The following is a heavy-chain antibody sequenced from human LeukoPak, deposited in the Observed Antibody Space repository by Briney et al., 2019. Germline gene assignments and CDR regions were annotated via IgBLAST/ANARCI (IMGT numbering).Heavy chain of an antibody. J-gene: IGHJ4*02. Sequence: PGGSLRLSCSASGFSFSSSAMHWVRQAPGKGLEYVSAISDDGASTYYTDSLKGRFTISRDNSKNTLYLQMSSLRPEDTAVYYRVRCGGNNCRPGGDYWGQGTLVTVSS. V-gene: IGHV3-64D*09. CDR2: ISDDGAST. CDR1: GFSFSSSA. CDR3: VRCGGNNCRPGGDY. D-gene: IGHD4-23*01.